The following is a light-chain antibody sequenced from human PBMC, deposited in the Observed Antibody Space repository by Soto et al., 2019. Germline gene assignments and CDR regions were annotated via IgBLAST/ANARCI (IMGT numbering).Light chain of an antibody. CDR2: DAS. CDR3: QQRSNWPRM. J-gene: IGKJ1*01. CDR1: QSLSSY. Sequence: ETVLTQSPATLSLSPGERATLSCRASQSLSSYLAWYQQKPGQAPRLLIYDASNRATGIPARFSGSGSGTDFTLTISSLEPEDFAVYYCQQRSNWPRMFGQGTKVDIK. V-gene: IGKV3-11*01.